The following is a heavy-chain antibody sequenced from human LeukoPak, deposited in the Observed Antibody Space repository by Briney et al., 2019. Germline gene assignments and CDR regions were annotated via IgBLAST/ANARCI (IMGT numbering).Heavy chain of an antibody. D-gene: IGHD2-15*01. Sequence: RPSQTLSLTRTVSGGSISSGGSYWSWIRQHPGKGLEWIGYIYYSGSNSYHPSLKSRVTISVDTSKNQFSLKLSSVTAADTAVYYCASGFAYHYFDSWGQGTLVTVSS. CDR2: IYYSGSN. CDR1: GGSISSGGSY. CDR3: ASGFAYHYFDS. V-gene: IGHV4-31*03. J-gene: IGHJ4*02.